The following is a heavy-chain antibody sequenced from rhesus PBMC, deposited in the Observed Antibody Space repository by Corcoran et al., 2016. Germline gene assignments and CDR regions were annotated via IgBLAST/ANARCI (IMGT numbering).Heavy chain of an antibody. J-gene: IGHJ4*01. Sequence: QVQLQESGPGLVKPSETLSLTCAVSGGSISYDYYWSWIRQPPGKGLEWIGYIYSSGGGTNSNPFLKNRVTISIGTSKSQFSLKLSSVTAAGTAVYYCAREGAGTALFFDWGQGVLVTVSS. D-gene: IGHD1-20*01. V-gene: IGHV4-106*01. CDR2: IYSSGGGT. CDR1: GGSISYDYY. CDR3: AREGAGTALFFD.